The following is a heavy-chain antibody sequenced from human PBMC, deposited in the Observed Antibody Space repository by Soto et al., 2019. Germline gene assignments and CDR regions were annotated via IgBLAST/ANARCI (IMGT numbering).Heavy chain of an antibody. J-gene: IGHJ4*02. CDR1: GYTFSSYL. Sequence: GESLKISCRGSGYTFSSYLISWVRQMPVKGLEWMGIIYPGDSDTIYSPSFQGQVTISADKSTHTAYLQWGSLKASETAIYYCVRLQGYCSSTTCSHFAYLGRRTLLTVSS. D-gene: IGHD2-2*01. V-gene: IGHV5-51*01. CDR2: IYPGDSDT. CDR3: VRLQGYCSSTTCSHFAY.